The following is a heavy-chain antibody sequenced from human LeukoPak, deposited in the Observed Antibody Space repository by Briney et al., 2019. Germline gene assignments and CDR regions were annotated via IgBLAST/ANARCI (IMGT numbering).Heavy chain of an antibody. CDR2: IYSGGST. J-gene: IGHJ3*02. Sequence: GGSLRLSCAASGFTVSSNYMSWVRQAAGKGLEWVSIIYSGGSTYYADSVKGRFTISRDNSKNTLYLQMNSLRAEDTAVYYCARESEMMTTVVTGNAFDIWGQGTMVTVSS. CDR3: ARESEMMTTVVTGNAFDI. D-gene: IGHD4-23*01. CDR1: GFTVSSNY. V-gene: IGHV3-53*01.